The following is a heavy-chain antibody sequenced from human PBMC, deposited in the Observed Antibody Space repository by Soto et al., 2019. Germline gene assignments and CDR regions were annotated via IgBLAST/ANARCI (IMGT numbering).Heavy chain of an antibody. CDR1: GFTFSSYG. D-gene: IGHD6-13*01. CDR3: AKDESSSWYGYFDY. V-gene: IGHV3-30*18. CDR2: ISYDGSNK. J-gene: IGHJ4*02. Sequence: PGGSLRLSCAASGFTFSSYGMHWVRQAPGKGLEWVAVISYDGSNKYYADSVKGRFTISRDNSKNTLYLQMNSLRAEDTAVYYCAKDESSSWYGYFDYWGQGTLVTVSS.